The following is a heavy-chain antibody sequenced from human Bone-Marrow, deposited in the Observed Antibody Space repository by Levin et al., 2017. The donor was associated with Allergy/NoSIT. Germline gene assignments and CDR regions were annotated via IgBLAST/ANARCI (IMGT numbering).Heavy chain of an antibody. D-gene: IGHD2-15*01. V-gene: IGHV3-48*04. J-gene: IGHJ4*02. CDR3: ARVVVVAATRWAGYFDY. CDR2: ISSSSSTI. Sequence: ETLSLTCAASGFTFSSYSMNWVRQAPGKGLEWVSYISSSSSTIYYADSVKGRFTISRDNAKNSLYLQMNSLRAEDTAVYYCARVVVVAATRWAGYFDYWGQGTLVTVSS. CDR1: GFTFSSYS.